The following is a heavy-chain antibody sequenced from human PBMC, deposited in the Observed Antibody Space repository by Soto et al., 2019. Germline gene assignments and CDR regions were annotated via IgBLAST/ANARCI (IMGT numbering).Heavy chain of an antibody. CDR2: VYHTGST. J-gene: IGHJ4*02. CDR3: ARGGNRYSNVASGVGGFDY. D-gene: IGHD5-12*01. Sequence: EPLSLTCTVSGASMSSSYWSWIRQSPGKGLEWIGYVYHTGSTNYNPSLKSRVTISLDTSKSQFSLNLTSLTTADTAVYFCARGGNRYSNVASGVGGFDYWGQGSLVTVSS. V-gene: IGHV4-59*01. CDR1: GASMSSSY.